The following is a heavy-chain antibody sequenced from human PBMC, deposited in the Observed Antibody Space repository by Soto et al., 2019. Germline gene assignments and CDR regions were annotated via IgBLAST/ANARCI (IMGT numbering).Heavy chain of an antibody. Sequence: QLQLQESGPGLVKPSETLSLTCTVSGGSISSSTYYWGWIRQPPGKGLEWIGSIYNSGNTYYNPSLKSRVTISVDTSKNQFSLKLSSVTAADTAVYYCARLGTGSYYPICYWGQGTLVTVSS. CDR1: GGSISSSTYY. D-gene: IGHD1-26*01. CDR2: IYNSGNT. J-gene: IGHJ4*02. V-gene: IGHV4-39*01. CDR3: ARLGTGSYYPICY.